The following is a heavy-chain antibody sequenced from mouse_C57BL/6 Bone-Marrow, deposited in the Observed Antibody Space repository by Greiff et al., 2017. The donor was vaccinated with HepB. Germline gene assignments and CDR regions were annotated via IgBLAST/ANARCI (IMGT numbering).Heavy chain of an antibody. V-gene: IGHV1-12*01. CDR1: GYTFTSYN. J-gene: IGHJ2*01. D-gene: IGHD1-1*01. CDR2: IYPGNGDT. CDR3: ARIYYYGSSYVLRVY. Sequence: QVQLQQSGAELVRPGASVKMSCKASGYTFTSYNMHWVKQTPRQGLEWIGAIYPGNGDTSYNQKFKGKATLTVDKSSSTAYMQLSSLTSEDSAVYYCARIYYYGSSYVLRVYWGQGTTLTVSS.